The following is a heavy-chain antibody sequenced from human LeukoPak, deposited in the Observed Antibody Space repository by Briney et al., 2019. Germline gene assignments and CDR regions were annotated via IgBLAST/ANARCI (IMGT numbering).Heavy chain of an antibody. V-gene: IGHV3-11*04. Sequence: GGSLRLSCAASGFTFSDYYMSWLRQAPGKGLGWVSYISSSSSTIHYADSVKGRFTISRDNAKNSLYLQMNSLRAEDTAVYYCARDILYLNFDYWGQGTLVTVSS. D-gene: IGHD2-2*02. CDR1: GFTFSDYY. CDR3: ARDILYLNFDY. J-gene: IGHJ4*02. CDR2: ISSSSSTI.